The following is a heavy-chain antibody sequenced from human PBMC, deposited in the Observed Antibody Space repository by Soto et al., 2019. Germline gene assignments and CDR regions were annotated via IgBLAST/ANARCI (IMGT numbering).Heavy chain of an antibody. CDR3: ARSTRKQWLVHYYYYMDV. J-gene: IGHJ6*03. V-gene: IGHV6-1*01. Sequence: SQTLSLTCGISGDSVSSNSAAWNWIRQSPSRGLEWLGRTYYRSKWYNDYAVSVKSRITINPDTSKNQFSLQLNSVTPEDTAVYYSARSTRKQWLVHYYYYMDVWGKGTTVTVSS. CDR1: GDSVSSNSAA. D-gene: IGHD6-19*01. CDR2: TYYRSKWYN.